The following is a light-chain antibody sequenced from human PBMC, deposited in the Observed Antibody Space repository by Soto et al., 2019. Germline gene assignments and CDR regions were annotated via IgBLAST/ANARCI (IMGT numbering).Light chain of an antibody. CDR1: SSDVGGYNF. V-gene: IGLV2-14*01. CDR2: EVN. J-gene: IGLJ2*01. CDR3: SSYTRSSTVV. Sequence: QSALTQPASVSGSPGQSITISCTGTSSDVGGYNFASWYQQHPGKAPKLMIYEVNNRPSGVSNRFSGSKSDNTASLTISGLQAEDEADYYCSSYTRSSTVVFGGGTKLTVL.